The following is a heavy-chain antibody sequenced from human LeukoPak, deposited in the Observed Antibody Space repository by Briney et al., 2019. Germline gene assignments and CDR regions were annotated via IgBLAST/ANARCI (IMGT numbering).Heavy chain of an antibody. CDR2: IIPIFGTA. CDR3: ARALHLELHYYFDY. Sequence: SVKVSCKASGGTFSNYAISWVRQAPGQGLEWMGGIIPIFGTANYAQKFRGRVTITADESTSTAYMELSSLRSEDTAVYYCARALHLELHYYFDYWGQGTLVTVSS. J-gene: IGHJ4*02. V-gene: IGHV1-69*13. CDR1: GGTFSNYA. D-gene: IGHD1-1*01.